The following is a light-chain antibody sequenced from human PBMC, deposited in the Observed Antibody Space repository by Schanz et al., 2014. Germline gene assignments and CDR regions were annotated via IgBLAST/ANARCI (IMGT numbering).Light chain of an antibody. Sequence: EIVLTQSPATLSLSPGERATLSCRASQSVSSSYLAWYQQKPGQAPRLLIFDASTRAAGIPDRFSGSGSVTDFTLTISRVEPEDFAIYYCQHYHSSSWTFGQGTRVEVK. CDR1: QSVSSSY. CDR2: DAS. J-gene: IGKJ1*01. V-gene: IGKV3D-20*02. CDR3: QHYHSSSWT.